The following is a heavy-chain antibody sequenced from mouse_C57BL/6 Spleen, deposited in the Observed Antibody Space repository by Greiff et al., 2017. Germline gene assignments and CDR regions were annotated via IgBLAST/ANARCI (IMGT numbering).Heavy chain of an antibody. CDR1: GFTFTDYY. D-gene: IGHD1-1*01. CDR3: ASHYYYGSSYAWFAY. J-gene: IGHJ3*01. V-gene: IGHV7-3*01. CDR2: IRNKANGYTT. Sequence: EVKLMESGGGLVQPGGSLSLSCAASGFTFTDYYMSWVRQPPGKALEWLGFIRNKANGYTTEYSASVKGRFTISRDNSQSILYLQMNALIAEDSATYYCASHYYYGSSYAWFAYWGQGTLVTVSA.